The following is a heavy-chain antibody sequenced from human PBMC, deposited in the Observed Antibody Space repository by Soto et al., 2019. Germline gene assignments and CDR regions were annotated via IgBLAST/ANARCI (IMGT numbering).Heavy chain of an antibody. CDR1: GYTFINYG. Sequence: QVQLVQSGAAVKKPGASVKVSCKASGYTFINYGISWVRQAPGQGLEWMGWISPYNGNTNYAQNRRGRVTMTTDTATSTVYMELRSLRSDDTSVYYCARDAPVFGVVYLIDYWGQGTLVTVSS. D-gene: IGHD3-3*01. CDR3: ARDAPVFGVVYLIDY. V-gene: IGHV1-18*01. J-gene: IGHJ4*02. CDR2: ISPYNGNT.